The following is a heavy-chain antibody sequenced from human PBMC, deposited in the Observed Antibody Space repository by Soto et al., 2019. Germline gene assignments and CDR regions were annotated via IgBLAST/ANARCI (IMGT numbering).Heavy chain of an antibody. J-gene: IGHJ4*02. Sequence: ASVKVSCKASGYTFTSYGISWVRQAPGQGLEWMGWISAYNGNTNYAQKLQGRVTMTTDTSTSTAYMELRSLRSDDAAVYYCARDGDYYDSSGFRYFDPWGLGTRVTVSS. V-gene: IGHV1-18*01. CDR3: ARDGDYYDSSGFRYFDP. CDR2: ISAYNGNT. D-gene: IGHD3-22*01. CDR1: GYTFTSYG.